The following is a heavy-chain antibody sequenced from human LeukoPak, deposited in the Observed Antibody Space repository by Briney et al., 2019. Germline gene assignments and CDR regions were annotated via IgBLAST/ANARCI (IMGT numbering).Heavy chain of an antibody. CDR2: IYSGGTP. Sequence: GGSLRLSCAASGFTVSSNYMSWVRQAPGKGLEWVSIIYSGGTPYYADSVKGRFTISRDNFKNTLYLQMNSLRAEDTAVYYCARVLWNGDYPRFDYWGQGTLVTVSS. V-gene: IGHV3-53*01. J-gene: IGHJ4*02. CDR3: ARVLWNGDYPRFDY. D-gene: IGHD4-17*01. CDR1: GFTVSSNY.